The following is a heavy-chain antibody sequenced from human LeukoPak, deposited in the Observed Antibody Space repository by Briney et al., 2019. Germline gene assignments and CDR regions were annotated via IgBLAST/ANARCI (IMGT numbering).Heavy chain of an antibody. J-gene: IGHJ4*02. CDR3: ATLRRSGWYIGD. D-gene: IGHD6-19*01. Sequence: ASVKVSCKASGYTFTGYYMHWVRQAPGQGLEWMGWINPYSGGTNYAEKFQGRVTMTRDTSITTAYMELSSLRSDDTAMYYCATLRRSGWYIGDWGQGTLVTVSS. CDR2: INPYSGGT. V-gene: IGHV1-2*02. CDR1: GYTFTGYY.